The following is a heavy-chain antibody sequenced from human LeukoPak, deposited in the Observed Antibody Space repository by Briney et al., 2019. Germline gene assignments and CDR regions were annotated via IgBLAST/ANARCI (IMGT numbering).Heavy chain of an antibody. Sequence: PGGSLRLSCAASGFTFSSYEMNWVRQAPGKGLEGVSYISSRGSTIYYADSVKGRFTISRDNAKNSLYLQMNSLRAEGTAVYYCARDNYDSSGYYFDWGQGTLVTVSS. CDR2: ISSRGSTI. J-gene: IGHJ4*02. D-gene: IGHD3-22*01. CDR3: ARDNYDSSGYYFD. V-gene: IGHV3-48*03. CDR1: GFTFSSYE.